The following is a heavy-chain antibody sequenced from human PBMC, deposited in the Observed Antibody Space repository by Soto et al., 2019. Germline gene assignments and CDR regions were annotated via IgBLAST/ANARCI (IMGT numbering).Heavy chain of an antibody. J-gene: IGHJ4*02. V-gene: IGHV3-48*01. CDR1: GFTFSSYS. CDR3: ARTDFWSGYYSVSPPDY. Sequence: EVQLVESGGGLVQPGGSLRLSCAASGFTFSSYSMNWVRQAPGKGLEWVSYISSSSSTIYYADSVKGRFTISRDNAKNSLYLHMNSLRAEDTAVYYCARTDFWSGYYSVSPPDYWGQGTLVTVSS. CDR2: ISSSSSTI. D-gene: IGHD3-3*01.